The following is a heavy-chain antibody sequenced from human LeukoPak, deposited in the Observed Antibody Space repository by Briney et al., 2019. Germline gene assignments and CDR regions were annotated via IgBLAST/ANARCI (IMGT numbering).Heavy chain of an antibody. CDR3: ARHDVAAAGTLDY. D-gene: IGHD6-13*01. Sequence: PSQTLSLTCPVSGGSISRGSYYWSWIRQPAGKGLEWIGRVYTNGSTNYNPSLKSRVTMSVDTSKNQFSLKLSSVTAADTSVYYCARHDVAAAGTLDYWGQGTLVTVSS. CDR1: GGSISRGSYY. CDR2: VYTNGST. J-gene: IGHJ4*02. V-gene: IGHV4-61*02.